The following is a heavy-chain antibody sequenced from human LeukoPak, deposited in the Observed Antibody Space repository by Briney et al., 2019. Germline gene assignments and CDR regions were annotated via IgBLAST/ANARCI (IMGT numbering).Heavy chain of an antibody. CDR3: ATTMVAPDY. D-gene: IGHD3-10*01. V-gene: IGHV3-48*04. Sequence: PGGSLRLSCAASGFTFSSYGMHWVRQAPGKGLEWVSYISGSSTTIYYTDSVKGRFTVFRDNAKNSLYLQMNSLRAEDTAVYYCATTMVAPDYWGQGTLVTVSS. CDR2: ISGSSTTI. CDR1: GFTFSSYG. J-gene: IGHJ4*02.